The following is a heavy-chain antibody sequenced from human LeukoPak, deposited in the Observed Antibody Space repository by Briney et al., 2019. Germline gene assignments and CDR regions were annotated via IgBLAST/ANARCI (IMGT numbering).Heavy chain of an antibody. J-gene: IGHJ5*02. CDR1: GFTFSTYA. Sequence: GGSLRLSCAASGFTFSTYAMSWVRQAPGKGLEWVSAISGSGGSTYYADSVKGRLTISRDNSKNTLYLQMNSLRAEDTAVYYCAKVSGSYDNWFDPWGQGTLVTVSS. CDR3: AKVSGSYDNWFDP. CDR2: ISGSGGST. V-gene: IGHV3-23*01. D-gene: IGHD1-26*01.